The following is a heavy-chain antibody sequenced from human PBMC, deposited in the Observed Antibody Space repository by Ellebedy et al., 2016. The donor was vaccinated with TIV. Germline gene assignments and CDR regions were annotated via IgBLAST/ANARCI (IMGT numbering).Heavy chain of an antibody. V-gene: IGHV3-53*01. CDR2: ISFGGEST. D-gene: IGHD5/OR15-5a*01. Sequence: GESLKISCVVSGFTVSSNYMSWVRQAPGKGLEWVAGISFGGESTYYPDSVKGRFTISRDNSKNTVYLQMSSLRVEDTAVFYCVKGHIYPSSFDQWGQGTLVTVSS. CDR3: VKGHIYPSSFDQ. J-gene: IGHJ4*02. CDR1: GFTVSSNY.